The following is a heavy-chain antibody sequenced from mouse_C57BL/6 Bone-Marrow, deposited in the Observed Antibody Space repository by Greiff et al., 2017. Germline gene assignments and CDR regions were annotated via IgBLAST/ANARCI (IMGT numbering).Heavy chain of an antibody. J-gene: IGHJ4*01. CDR2: IDPSDSYT. CDR1: GYTFPSYW. Sequence: QVQLQQPGPELVMPGASVKLSCKASGYTFPSYWMHWVKQRPGQGLEWNGEIDPSDSYTTYNQKFKGKSTLTVDKSSSTAYMQLSSLTSEDSAVYYCAREAFFFYYAMDYWGQGTAVTVSS. CDR3: AREAFFFYYAMDY. V-gene: IGHV1-69*01.